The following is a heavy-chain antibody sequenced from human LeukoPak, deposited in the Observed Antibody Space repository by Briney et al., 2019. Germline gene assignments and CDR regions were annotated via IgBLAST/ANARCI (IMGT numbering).Heavy chain of an antibody. CDR2: IYYSGST. V-gene: IGHV4-39*01. CDR1: GGSISSTTYY. D-gene: IGHD3-16*01. J-gene: IGHJ4*02. CDR3: VRGSTLRHYQY. Sequence: SETLSLTCTVSGGSISSTTYYWGWIRRPPGKGLEWIGSIYYSGSTYYNPPLKSRVTVSVDTPKNQFSLNLSSVTAADTAVYYCVRGSTLRHYQYWGQGTLVTVSS.